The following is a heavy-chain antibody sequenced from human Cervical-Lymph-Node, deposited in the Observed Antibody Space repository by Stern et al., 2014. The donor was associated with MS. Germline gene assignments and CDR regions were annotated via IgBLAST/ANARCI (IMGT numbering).Heavy chain of an antibody. V-gene: IGHV1-18*01. CDR1: GYTFSSNA. CDR2: ISTSNGNT. CDR3: ARMSYSGVQSWFDP. D-gene: IGHD1-26*01. J-gene: IGHJ5*02. Sequence: QLVQSGAEVKKPGTSVKVSCKTSGYTFSSNAVTWVRQAPGRGLEWMGWISTSNGNTDYAQSFQGRVPMTTDTSTSTAYVELRRLRSDDTDIYYCARMSYSGVQSWFDPWGQGTLVTVSS.